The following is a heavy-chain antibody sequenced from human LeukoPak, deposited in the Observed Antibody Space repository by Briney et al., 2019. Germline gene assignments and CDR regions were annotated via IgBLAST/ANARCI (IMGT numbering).Heavy chain of an antibody. CDR3: ARGLVVVVAAMDY. D-gene: IGHD2-15*01. V-gene: IGHV1-2*02. CDR1: GYTFTGYY. J-gene: IGHJ4*02. CDR2: INPNSGGT. Sequence: ASVKVSCKASGYTFTGYYMHWVRLAPGQGLEWMGWINPNSGGTNYAQKFQGRVTMTRDTSISTAYMELSRLRSDDTAVYYCARGLVVVVAAMDYWGQGTLVTVSS.